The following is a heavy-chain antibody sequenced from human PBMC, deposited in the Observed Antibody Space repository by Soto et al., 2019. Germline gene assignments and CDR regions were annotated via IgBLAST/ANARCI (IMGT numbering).Heavy chain of an antibody. CDR3: ARAVGPQRYYYYMDV. CDR2: ISSSGSTI. J-gene: IGHJ6*03. D-gene: IGHD1-26*01. CDR1: GFTFSDYY. V-gene: IGHV3-11*01. Sequence: GGSLRLSCAASGFTFSDYYMSWIRQAPGKGLEWVSYISSSGSTIYYADSVKGRFTISRDNAKNSLYLQMNSLRAEDTAEYYCARAVGPQRYYYYMDVWGKGTTVTVSS.